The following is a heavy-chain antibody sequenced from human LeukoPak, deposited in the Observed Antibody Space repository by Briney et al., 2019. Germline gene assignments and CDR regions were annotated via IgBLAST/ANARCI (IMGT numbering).Heavy chain of an antibody. D-gene: IGHD2-15*01. CDR1: GFTFSSYS. Sequence: MAGGSLRLSCAASGFTFSSYSMNWVRQAPGKGLEWVSSISSSSSYIYYADLVKGRFTISRDNAKNSLYLQMNSLRAEDTAVYYCAREIGRDKRVYYFDYWGQGTLVTVSS. J-gene: IGHJ4*02. CDR2: ISSSSSYI. V-gene: IGHV3-21*01. CDR3: AREIGRDKRVYYFDY.